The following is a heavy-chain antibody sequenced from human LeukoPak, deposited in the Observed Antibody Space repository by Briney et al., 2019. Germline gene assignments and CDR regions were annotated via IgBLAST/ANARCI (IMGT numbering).Heavy chain of an antibody. CDR2: IKQDGSEK. J-gene: IGHJ4*02. Sequence: PGGPLRLSCAASGFTLSSYWMSWVRQAPGKGLEWVANIKQDGSEKYYVDSVKGRFTISRDNAKNSLYLQMNSLRAEDTAVYYCARDLSYSSGWYSRPSDYWGQGTLVTVSS. V-gene: IGHV3-7*01. D-gene: IGHD6-19*01. CDR1: GFTLSSYW. CDR3: ARDLSYSSGWYSRPSDY.